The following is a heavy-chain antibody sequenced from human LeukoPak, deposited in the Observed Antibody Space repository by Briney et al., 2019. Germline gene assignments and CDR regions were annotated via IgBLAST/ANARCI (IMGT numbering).Heavy chain of an antibody. Sequence: GGSLRLSCGASGFIFDTHDMHWVRQAPAKGLEWVAFIRSDGYHTYYADSVKGRFTITRDNSKNTLYLQMNSLRLEDMAVYYCAKPSGSGVDYWGRGTRVTVSS. CDR1: GFIFDTHD. J-gene: IGHJ4*02. D-gene: IGHD1-26*01. CDR2: IRSDGYHT. CDR3: AKPSGSGVDY. V-gene: IGHV3-30*02.